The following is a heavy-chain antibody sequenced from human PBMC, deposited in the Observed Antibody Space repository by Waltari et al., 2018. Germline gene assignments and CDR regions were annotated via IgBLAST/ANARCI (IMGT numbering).Heavy chain of an antibody. J-gene: IGHJ3*02. Sequence: QVQLVESGGGVVQPGRSLRLSCAASGFTFSSYAMHWVRQAPGKGLEWVAVISYDGSNKYYADSVKGRFTISRDNSKNTLYLQMNSLRAEDTAVYYCAREGLMVANDAFDIWGQGTMVTVSS. V-gene: IGHV3-30-3*01. CDR3: AREGLMVANDAFDI. CDR1: GFTFSSYA. CDR2: ISYDGSNK. D-gene: IGHD2-8*01.